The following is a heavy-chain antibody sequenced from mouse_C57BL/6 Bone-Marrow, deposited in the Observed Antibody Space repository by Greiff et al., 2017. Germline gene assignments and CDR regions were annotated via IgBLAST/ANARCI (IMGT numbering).Heavy chain of an antibody. CDR2: INPNYGTT. J-gene: IGHJ4*01. D-gene: IGHD2-5*01. CDR3: ARKGYSNFYAMDY. Sequence: EVQLQQSGPELVKPGASVKISCKASGYSFTDYNMHWVKQSTGQSLEWIGVINPNYGTTSYNQKFKGKATLTVDQSSSTAYMQLNSLTSEDSAVYYGARKGYSNFYAMDYWGQGTSVTVSA. CDR1: GYSFTDYN. V-gene: IGHV1-39*01.